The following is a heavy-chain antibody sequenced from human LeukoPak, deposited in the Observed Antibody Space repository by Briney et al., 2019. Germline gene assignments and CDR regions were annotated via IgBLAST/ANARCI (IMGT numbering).Heavy chain of an antibody. J-gene: IGHJ4*02. V-gene: IGHV3-7*01. Sequence: GSLRLSCAASGFAFSSYWMSWVRQAPGKGLEWVANIKQDGSEKYYVDSVKGRFTISRDNAKNSLYLQMNSLRAEDTAVYYCARDAGSGSYLMEYYFDYWGQGTLVTVSS. CDR1: GFAFSSYW. CDR2: IKQDGSEK. D-gene: IGHD3-10*01. CDR3: ARDAGSGSYLMEYYFDY.